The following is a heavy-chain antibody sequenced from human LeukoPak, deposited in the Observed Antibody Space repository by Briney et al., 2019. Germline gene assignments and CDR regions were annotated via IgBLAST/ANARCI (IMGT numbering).Heavy chain of an antibody. CDR2: INHSGST. Sequence: SETLSLTCAVYGGSFSGYYWSWIRQPPGKGLEWIGEINHSGSTNYNPSLKSRVTISVDTSENQFSLKLSSVTAADTAVYYCASLVRGVITSFDYWGQGTLVTVSS. CDR3: ASLVRGVITSFDY. CDR1: GGSFSGYY. V-gene: IGHV4-34*01. D-gene: IGHD3-10*01. J-gene: IGHJ4*02.